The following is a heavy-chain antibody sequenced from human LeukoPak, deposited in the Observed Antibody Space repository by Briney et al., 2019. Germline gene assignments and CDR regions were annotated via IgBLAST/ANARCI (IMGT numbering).Heavy chain of an antibody. D-gene: IGHD2-2*01. CDR2: INPSGGST. CDR1: GYTFTSYY. J-gene: IGHJ4*02. Sequence: GASVKVSCKASGYTFTSYYMHWVRQAPGQGLEWMGIINPSGGSTSYAQKFQGRVTMTRDTSTSTVYMELSSLRSEDTAVYYCARPIPHCSSTSCYHGAFDYWGQGTLVTVSS. CDR3: ARPIPHCSSTSCYHGAFDY. V-gene: IGHV1-46*01.